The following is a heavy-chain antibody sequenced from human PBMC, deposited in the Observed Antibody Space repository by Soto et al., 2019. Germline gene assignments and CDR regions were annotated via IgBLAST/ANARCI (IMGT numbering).Heavy chain of an antibody. CDR3: ARDQSWHDLVWWFDP. V-gene: IGHV3-30-3*01. J-gene: IGHJ5*02. D-gene: IGHD1-1*01. Sequence: GGSLRLSCAASGFTFSSYAMHWVRQAPGKGLEWVAVISYDGSNKYYADSVKGRFTISRDNSKNTLYLQMNSLTSEDTAVYYCARDQSWHDLVWWFDPWGQGTLVTVSS. CDR1: GFTFSSYA. CDR2: ISYDGSNK.